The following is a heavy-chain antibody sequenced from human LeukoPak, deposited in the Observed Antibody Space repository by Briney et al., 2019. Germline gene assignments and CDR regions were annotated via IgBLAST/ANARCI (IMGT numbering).Heavy chain of an antibody. CDR1: GYSISSGYY. CDR3: ARVDGSYYYYMDV. Sequence: PSETLSLTCTVSGYSISSGYYWGWIRPPPGKGLEWIGSIYHSGSTYYNPSLKSRVTISVDTSKNQFSLKLSSVTAADTAVYYCARVDGSYYYYMDVWGKGTTVTVSS. D-gene: IGHD1-26*01. V-gene: IGHV4-38-2*02. J-gene: IGHJ6*03. CDR2: IYHSGST.